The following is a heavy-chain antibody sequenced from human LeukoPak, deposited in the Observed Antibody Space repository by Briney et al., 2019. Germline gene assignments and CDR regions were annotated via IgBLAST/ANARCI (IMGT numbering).Heavy chain of an antibody. D-gene: IGHD2-15*01. CDR3: ARGYCSGGSCYREYYFDY. J-gene: IGHJ4*02. CDR2: IYHSGST. CDR1: GYSISSGYY. Sequence: SETLSLTCDVSGYSISSGYYWGWIRQPPGKGLEWIGSIYHSGSTYYNPSLKSRVTISVDTSKNQFSLKLSSVTAADTAVYYFARGYCSGGSCYREYYFDYWAREPWSPSPQ. V-gene: IGHV4-38-2*01.